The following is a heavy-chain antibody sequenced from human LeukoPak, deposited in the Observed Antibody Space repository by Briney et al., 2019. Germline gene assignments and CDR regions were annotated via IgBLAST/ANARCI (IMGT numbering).Heavy chain of an antibody. J-gene: IGHJ6*04. D-gene: IGHD3-10*02. CDR1: GFTFSNYG. CDR2: ISSSGSTI. Sequence: GGSLRLSCAASGFTFSNYGMNWVRQAPGKGLEWVSYISSSGSTIYYADSVKGRFTISRDNAKNSLYLQMNSLRAEDTAVYYCAELGITMIGGVWGKGTTVTISS. CDR3: AELGITMIGGV. V-gene: IGHV3-48*04.